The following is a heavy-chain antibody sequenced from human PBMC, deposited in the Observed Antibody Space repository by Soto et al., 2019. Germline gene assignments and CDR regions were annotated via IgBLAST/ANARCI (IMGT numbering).Heavy chain of an antibody. Sequence: GGSLRLSCAASGYSFNNYGVHWVRQAPGKGLEWVALTWYDGRNKYYADSVKGRFTISRDNSKNTLYLQMNSPRADDTAVYYCARGYDFWSEQRSTCGMDVWGQGTTVTVSS. CDR3: ARGYDFWSEQRSTCGMDV. CDR2: TWYDGRNK. V-gene: IGHV3-33*01. D-gene: IGHD3-3*01. CDR1: GYSFNNYG. J-gene: IGHJ6*02.